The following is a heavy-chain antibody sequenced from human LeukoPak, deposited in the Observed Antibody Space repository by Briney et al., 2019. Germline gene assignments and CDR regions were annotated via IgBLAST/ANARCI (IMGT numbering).Heavy chain of an antibody. V-gene: IGHV1-2*06. CDR1: GYTFTGYF. CDR2: INPDSGGT. Sequence: ASVKVSCKASGYTFTGYFMHWVRQAPGQGLEWMGRINPDSGGTNYAQKFQGRVTMTRDTSISTAYMELSRLRSDDTAMYYCARVYFDSSGYYLLYNFDYWGQGTLVTVSS. J-gene: IGHJ4*02. D-gene: IGHD3-22*01. CDR3: ARVYFDSSGYYLLYNFDY.